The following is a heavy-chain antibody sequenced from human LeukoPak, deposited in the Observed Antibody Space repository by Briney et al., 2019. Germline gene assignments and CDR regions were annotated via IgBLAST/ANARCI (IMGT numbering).Heavy chain of an antibody. CDR1: GGTFSSYA. CDR2: IIPIFGTA. Sequence: SVKVSCKASGGTFSSYAISWVRQAPGQGLEWMGGIIPIFGTANYAQKFQGRITITADESTSTAYMELSSLRSEDTAVYYCARVTYTKQQPELWGVVGEFDYWGQGTLVTVSS. D-gene: IGHD6-13*01. CDR3: ARVTYTKQQPELWGVVGEFDY. J-gene: IGHJ4*02. V-gene: IGHV1-69*13.